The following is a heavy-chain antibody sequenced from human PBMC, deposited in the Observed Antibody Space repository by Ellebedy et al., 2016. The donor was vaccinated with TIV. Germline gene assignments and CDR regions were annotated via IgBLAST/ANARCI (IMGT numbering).Heavy chain of an antibody. CDR1: GFTFSDYY. Sequence: GGSLRLSCAASGFTFSDYYMSWIRQAPGKGLEWVSYISSSGSTIYYADSVKGRFTISRDNSKNTLYLQMNSLRAEDTAVYYCAKDNARLYSSSLFLGQQYFDYWGQGTLVTVSS. D-gene: IGHD6-6*01. CDR3: AKDNARLYSSSLFLGQQYFDY. J-gene: IGHJ4*02. CDR2: ISSSGSTI. V-gene: IGHV3-11*01.